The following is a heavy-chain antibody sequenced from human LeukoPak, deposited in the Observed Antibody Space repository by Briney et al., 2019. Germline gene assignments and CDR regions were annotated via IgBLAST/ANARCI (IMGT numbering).Heavy chain of an antibody. Sequence: GGSLRLSCAASGFSFSSYNMNWVRLTPGKGLEWVSSITSSSTYTFYADSVKGRFTISRDNAKNSLDLEMNSLRAEDTALYYCARAGLYNWNYEGTAYFDYWGQGTLVTVSS. CDR2: ITSSSTYT. J-gene: IGHJ4*02. CDR3: ARAGLYNWNYEGTAYFDY. CDR1: GFSFSSYN. V-gene: IGHV3-21*04. D-gene: IGHD1-7*01.